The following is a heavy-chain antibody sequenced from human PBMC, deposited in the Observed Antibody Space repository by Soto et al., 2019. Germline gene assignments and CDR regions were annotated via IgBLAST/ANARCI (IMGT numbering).Heavy chain of an antibody. CDR2: IYYSGST. CDR1: GGSISSGGYY. D-gene: IGHD1-1*01. CDR3: ARVIPNWKGDAFDI. V-gene: IGHV4-31*03. J-gene: IGHJ3*02. Sequence: QVQLQESGPGLVKPSQTLSLTCTVSGGSISSGGYYWSWIRQHPGKGLEWIGYIYYSGSTYYNPSLKSRVTISVDTSKNQFALKLSSVTAADTAVYYCARVIPNWKGDAFDIWGQGTMVTVSS.